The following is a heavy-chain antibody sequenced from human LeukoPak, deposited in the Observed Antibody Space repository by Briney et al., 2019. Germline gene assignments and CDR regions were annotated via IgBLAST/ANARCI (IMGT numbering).Heavy chain of an antibody. CDR3: STTYYYDSSEGY. Sequence: GGSLRLSCAASGFTFSNAWMNWVRQAPGKGLEWAGRIKSKTDGGTTDYAAPVKGRFTISRDDSKNTLYLQMNSLKTEDTAVYYCSTTYYYDSSEGYWGQGTLVTVSS. D-gene: IGHD3-22*01. V-gene: IGHV3-15*07. CDR2: IKSKTDGGTT. CDR1: GFTFSNAW. J-gene: IGHJ4*02.